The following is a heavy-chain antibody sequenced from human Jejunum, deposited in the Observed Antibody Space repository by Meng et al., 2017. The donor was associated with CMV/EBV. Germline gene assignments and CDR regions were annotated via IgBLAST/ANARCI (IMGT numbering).Heavy chain of an antibody. J-gene: IGHJ5*02. CDR2: ISNSGSNKYNP. D-gene: IGHD4-23*01. V-gene: IGHV4-59*01. CDR3: ARDRTGGNSNWFDP. CDR1: SLNSYY. Sequence: SLNSYYWSWMRQTPGKGLEWIGYISNSGSNKYNPNYNPSLKSRLTISVDTSKNQFFLRLTSVTAADTAVYYCARDRTGGNSNWFDPWGLGILVTVSS.